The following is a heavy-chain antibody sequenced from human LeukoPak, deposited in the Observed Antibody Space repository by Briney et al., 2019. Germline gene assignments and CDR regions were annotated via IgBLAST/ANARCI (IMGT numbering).Heavy chain of an antibody. CDR3: AKNADPQLERPLDY. CDR1: GFTFSSYA. CDR2: ISGSGGST. J-gene: IGHJ4*02. V-gene: IGHV3-23*01. Sequence: PGGSLRLSCAASGFTFSSYAMSWVRQAPGKGLEWVSAISGSGGSTYYADSVKGRFSISRDNSRNTLYLQIYSLRAEDTAVYYCAKNADPQLERPLDYWGQGTLVTVSS. D-gene: IGHD1-1*01.